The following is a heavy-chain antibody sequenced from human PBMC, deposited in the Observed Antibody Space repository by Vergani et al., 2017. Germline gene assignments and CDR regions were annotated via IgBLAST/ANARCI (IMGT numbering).Heavy chain of an antibody. D-gene: IGHD3-22*01. J-gene: IGHJ6*02. CDR1: GYTLTELS. Sequence: QVQLVQSGAEVKKPGASVKVSCKVSGYTLTELSMHWVRQAPGKGLEWMGGFDPEDGETIYAQKFQGRVTMTEDTSTDTAYMELSSLRSDDTAVYYCARAAGTYYYDSSGLPNHIYYYGMDVWGQGTTVTVSS. CDR2: FDPEDGET. V-gene: IGHV1-24*01. CDR3: ARAAGTYYYDSSGLPNHIYYYGMDV.